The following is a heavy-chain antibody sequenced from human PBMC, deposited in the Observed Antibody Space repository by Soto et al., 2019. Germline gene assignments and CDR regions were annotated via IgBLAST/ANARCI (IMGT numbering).Heavy chain of an antibody. V-gene: IGHV4-59*01. D-gene: IGHD3-10*01. CDR3: ARDGYDGSGSPYPAY. CDR2: IYYLGST. J-gene: IGHJ4*02. Sequence: SETLSLTXSVSGGSMSEYFWSWIRQSPGKGLEWIGYIYYLGSTDYNPSLKSRVTISVDTSKRQFSLRLTSVTAADTAVYYCARDGYDGSGSPYPAYWGPGTQVTVSS. CDR1: GGSMSEYF.